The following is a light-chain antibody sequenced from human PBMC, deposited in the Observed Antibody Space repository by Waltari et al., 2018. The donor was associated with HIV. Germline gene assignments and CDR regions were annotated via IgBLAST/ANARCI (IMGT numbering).Light chain of an antibody. CDR2: GAS. J-gene: IGKJ1*01. V-gene: IGKV3-11*01. CDR3: QQRGNWPWT. CDR1: QSVSSN. Sequence: EIVLTQSPATLSLSPGDRAPLSCRASQSVSSNLAWYQQKPGQAPRLLIYGASNRATGIPARFSGSGSGTDFTLTISSLEPEDFAVYYCQQRGNWPWTFGQGTKVEIK.